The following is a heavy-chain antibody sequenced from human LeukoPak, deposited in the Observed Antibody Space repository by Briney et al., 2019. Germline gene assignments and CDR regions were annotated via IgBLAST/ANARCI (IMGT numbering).Heavy chain of an antibody. CDR3: ATTLLAAAGTDYYYYGMDV. CDR1: GYTFISYD. D-gene: IGHD6-13*01. CDR2: MNPNSGNT. Sequence: GASVKVSCKASGYTFISYDINWVRQATGQGLEWMGWMNPNSGNTGYAQKFQGRVTMTRNTSISTAYMELSSLRSEDTAVYYCATTLLAAAGTDYYYYGMDVWGQGTTVTVSS. V-gene: IGHV1-8*01. J-gene: IGHJ6*02.